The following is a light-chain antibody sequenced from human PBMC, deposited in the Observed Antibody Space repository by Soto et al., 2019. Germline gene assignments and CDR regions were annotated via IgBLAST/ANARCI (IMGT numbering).Light chain of an antibody. Sequence: EVLMTQSPDTLYVSPGERVTLSCRASQSVSDKLAWYQQKPGQGPRLLVYRASTRTLGIPARFSGSESGTEFTLTISSLQSEDFAIYYCQQYNTWPNTFGQGTRLESK. CDR2: RAS. V-gene: IGKV3-15*01. CDR1: QSVSDK. CDR3: QQYNTWPNT. J-gene: IGKJ5*01.